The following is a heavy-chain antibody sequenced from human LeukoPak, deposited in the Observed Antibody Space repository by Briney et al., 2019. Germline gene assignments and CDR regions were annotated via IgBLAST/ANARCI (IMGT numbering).Heavy chain of an antibody. J-gene: IGHJ6*02. Sequence: SETLSLTCTVPGGSISSHYWSWIRQPPGKGLEWIGYIYYSGSTNYNPSLKSRVTISVDTSKNQFSLKLSSVTAADTAVYYCARAQFYYYGMDVWGQGTTVTVSS. D-gene: IGHD5-24*01. CDR1: GGSISSHY. CDR3: ARAQFYYYGMDV. CDR2: IYYSGST. V-gene: IGHV4-59*11.